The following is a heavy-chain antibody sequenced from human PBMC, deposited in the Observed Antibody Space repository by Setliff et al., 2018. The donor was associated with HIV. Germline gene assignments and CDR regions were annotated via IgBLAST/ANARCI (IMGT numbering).Heavy chain of an antibody. J-gene: IGHJ4*02. CDR1: GYSFSNYF. CDR3: ARQGFCSITSCYHFDS. V-gene: IGHV1-46*01. D-gene: IGHD2-2*01. CDR2: VHPSVGST. Sequence: ASVKVSCKASGYSFSNYFIHWVRQAPGQGLEWMGMVHPSVGSTSYAQRFQGRVTMTRDTSTGTVYMELSSLRSEDSAVYYCARQGFCSITSCYHFDSWGQGTLVTVSS.